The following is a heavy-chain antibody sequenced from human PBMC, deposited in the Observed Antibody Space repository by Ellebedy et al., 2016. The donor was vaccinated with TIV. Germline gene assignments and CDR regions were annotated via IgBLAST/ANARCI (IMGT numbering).Heavy chain of an antibody. D-gene: IGHD3-16*01. J-gene: IGHJ5*02. CDR2: ISSSSNYI. V-gene: IGHV3-21*01. CDR3: ARGDLGWFDP. CDR1: GFSFSTYS. Sequence: GESLKISXAASGFSFSTYSMNWVRQAPGKGLEWVSSISSSSNYIYYADSVKGRFTISRDNAKNSLYLQMNSLRAEDTAVYYCARGDLGWFDPWGQGTLVTVSS.